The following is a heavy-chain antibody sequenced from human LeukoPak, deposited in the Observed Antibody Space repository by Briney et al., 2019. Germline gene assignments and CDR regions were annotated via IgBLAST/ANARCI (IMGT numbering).Heavy chain of an antibody. J-gene: IGHJ1*01. CDR1: RFIFSSYN. CDR2: ISDSSSYT. D-gene: IGHD4-17*01. CDR3: ARDGLDYGDSPGAEYFQH. V-gene: IGHV3-21*04. Sequence: GGSLRLSCAASRFIFSSYNMNWVRQAPGKGLEWLSYISDSSSYTYYADSAKGRFTISRDNAKNSLYLQMNSLRAEDTAVYYCARDGLDYGDSPGAEYFQHWGQGTLVTVSS.